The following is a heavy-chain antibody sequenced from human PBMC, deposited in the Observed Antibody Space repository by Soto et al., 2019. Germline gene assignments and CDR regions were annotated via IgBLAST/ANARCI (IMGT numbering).Heavy chain of an antibody. J-gene: IGHJ4*02. CDR2: INHSGST. CDR1: GGSFSGYY. D-gene: IGHD6-19*01. Sequence: QVQLQQWGAGLLKPSETLSLTCAVYGGSFSGYYWSWIRQPLGKGLEWIGEINHSGSTNYNPSLKSRVTISVDTSKNQFSLKLSSVTAADTAVYYCASMAVAGTGDYWGQGTLVTVSS. CDR3: ASMAVAGTGDY. V-gene: IGHV4-34*01.